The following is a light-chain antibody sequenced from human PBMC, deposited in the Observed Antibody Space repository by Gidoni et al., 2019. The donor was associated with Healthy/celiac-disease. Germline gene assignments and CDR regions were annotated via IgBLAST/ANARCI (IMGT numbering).Light chain of an antibody. V-gene: IGLV4-69*01. CDR1: HSSYA. CDR2: LNSDGSH. Sequence: HSSYAIAWHQQQPEKGPRYLMKLNSDGSHSKGDGIPDRFSGSSSGAERYLTISSLQSEDEADYYCQTWGTGFHVVFGGGTKLTVL. J-gene: IGLJ2*01. CDR3: QTWGTGFHVV.